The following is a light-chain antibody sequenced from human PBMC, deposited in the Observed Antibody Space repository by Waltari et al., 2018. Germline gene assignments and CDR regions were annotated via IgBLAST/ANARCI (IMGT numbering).Light chain of an antibody. CDR2: GAS. CDR1: QNVRSN. J-gene: IGKJ2*01. Sequence: IVMTQSPATLSVSPGERATLSGRASQNVRSNLAGYQQKPGQAPRLLIYGASTRATDVPARFGGSGFGTEFTLTISSLQSEDFAVYYCQHYEGWPPSYTFGQGTKVEI. CDR3: QHYEGWPPSYT. V-gene: IGKV3-15*01.